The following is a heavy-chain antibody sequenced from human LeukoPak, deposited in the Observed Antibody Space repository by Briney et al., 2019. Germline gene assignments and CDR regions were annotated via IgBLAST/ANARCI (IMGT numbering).Heavy chain of an antibody. CDR3: VREDNFDAFDI. CDR2: IKQDGSEK. CDR1: GFTFSSYS. Sequence: SGGSLRLSCAASGFTFSSYSMNWVRQAPGKGLEWVANIKQDGSEKYHVDSVRGRFTISRDNARDSLFLQMNSLRADDTARYYCVREDNFDAFDIWGQGTMVTVSS. J-gene: IGHJ3*02. V-gene: IGHV3-7*01. D-gene: IGHD1-20*01.